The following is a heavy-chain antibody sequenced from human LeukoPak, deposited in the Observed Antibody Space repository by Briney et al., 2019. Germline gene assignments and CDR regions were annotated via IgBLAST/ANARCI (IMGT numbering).Heavy chain of an antibody. J-gene: IGHJ4*02. CDR3: AGLVLDY. Sequence: GGSLRLSCAASGFTFRSYEMTWVRQAPGKGLEWVSYISGSGSTIYYTDSVKGRFTISRDNAKNSLYLQMNSLRAEDTADYYCAGLVLDYWGQGTLVTVSS. D-gene: IGHD6-19*01. V-gene: IGHV3-48*03. CDR1: GFTFRSYE. CDR2: ISGSGSTI.